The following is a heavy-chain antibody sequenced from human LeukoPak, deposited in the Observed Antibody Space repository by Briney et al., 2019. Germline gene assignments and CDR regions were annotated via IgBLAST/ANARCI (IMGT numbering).Heavy chain of an antibody. CDR1: GYTFTGYY. CDR3: ARDHCSGGSCYWPFDP. J-gene: IGHJ5*02. CDR2: INPNSGGT. Sequence: ASVKVSCKASGYTFTGYYMHWVRQAPAQGLEWMGWINPNSGGTNYAQKFQGRVTMTRDTSISTAYMELSRLRSDDTAVYYCARDHCSGGSCYWPFDPWGQGTLVTVSS. V-gene: IGHV1-2*02. D-gene: IGHD2-15*01.